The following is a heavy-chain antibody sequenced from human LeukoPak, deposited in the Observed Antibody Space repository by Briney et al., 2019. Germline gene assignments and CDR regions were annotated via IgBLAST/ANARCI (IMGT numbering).Heavy chain of an antibody. V-gene: IGHV3-7*05. J-gene: IGHJ4*02. CDR3: ARDSGYNDFDY. Sequence: PGGFLRLSCADPGFLFSTSWMAWVRQAPGRGPESSANIIQDGSAKPWVDSVKGRFTIYRDIDKNSRYLQMNSLRAEDTDMYYCARDSGYNDFDYWGQGTLVTVSS. D-gene: IGHD5-12*01. CDR1: GFLFSTSW. CDR2: IIQDGSAK.